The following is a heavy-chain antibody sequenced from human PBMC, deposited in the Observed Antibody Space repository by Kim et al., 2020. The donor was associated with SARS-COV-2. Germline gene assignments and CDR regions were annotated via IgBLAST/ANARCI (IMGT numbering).Heavy chain of an antibody. CDR1: GFTFSNAW. V-gene: IGHV3-15*01. CDR3: TTEETNYYDSSGSFDY. D-gene: IGHD3-22*01. CDR2: IKSNTDGGTT. J-gene: IGHJ4*02. Sequence: GGSLRLSCAASGFTFSNAWMSWVLQAPGKGLEWVGRIKSNTDGGTTDYAAPVKGRFTISRDDSKNTLYLQMNSLKTEDTAVYYCTTEETNYYDSSGSFDYCGQGTLVTVSS.